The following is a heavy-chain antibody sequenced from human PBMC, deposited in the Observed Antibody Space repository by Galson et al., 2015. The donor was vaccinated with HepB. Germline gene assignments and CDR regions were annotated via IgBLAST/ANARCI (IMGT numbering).Heavy chain of an antibody. CDR2: INHSGST. J-gene: IGHJ4*02. Sequence: ETLSLTCAVYGGSFSGYYWSWIRQPPGKGLEWIGEINHSGSTNYNPSLKSRVTISVDTSKNQFSLKLSSVTAADTAVYYCATWGGYFDYWGQGTLVTVSS. CDR1: GGSFSGYY. D-gene: IGHD3-16*01. V-gene: IGHV4-34*01. CDR3: ATWGGYFDY.